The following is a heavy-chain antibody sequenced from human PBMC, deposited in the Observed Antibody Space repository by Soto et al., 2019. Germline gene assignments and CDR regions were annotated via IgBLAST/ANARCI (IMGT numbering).Heavy chain of an antibody. CDR2: INHSGST. CDR1: GGSFSGYY. CDR3: ARSYSSSSPLYFDY. V-gene: IGHV4-34*01. J-gene: IGHJ4*02. Sequence: SETLSLTCAVYGGSFSGYYWSWIRQPPGKGLEWIGEINHSGSTNYNPSLKSRVTISVDTSKNQFSLKLSSVTAADTAVYYCARSYSSSSPLYFDYWGQGTLVTVSS. D-gene: IGHD6-6*01.